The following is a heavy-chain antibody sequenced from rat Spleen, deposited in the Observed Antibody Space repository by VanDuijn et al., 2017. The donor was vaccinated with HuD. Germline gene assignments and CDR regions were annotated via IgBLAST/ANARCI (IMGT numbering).Heavy chain of an antibody. D-gene: IGHD1-12*03. CDR1: GFTFSNYY. V-gene: IGHV5-25*01. CDR2: ISIGGGNN. CDR3: TRGGYFRY. J-gene: IGHJ2*01. Sequence: EVQLVESGGGLAQPGRSMKLSCAASGFTFSNYYMAWVRQAPTKGLEWVASISIGGGNNYYRDSVKGRFTVSRDIAENTLYLQMTSLRSEDTATYYCTRGGYFRYWGQGVMVTVSS.